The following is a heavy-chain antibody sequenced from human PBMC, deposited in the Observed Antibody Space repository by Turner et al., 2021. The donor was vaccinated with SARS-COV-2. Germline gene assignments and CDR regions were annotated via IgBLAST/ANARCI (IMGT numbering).Heavy chain of an antibody. CDR2: INHSGST. Sequence: QVQLQQWGAGLLKPSETLSLTCAVYGGSFSGYYWSWIRQPPGKGLEWIGEINHSGSTNYNPSLKSRVTISVDTSKNQFFLKLSSVTAADTAVFYCARGGGYSYGALDYWGQGTLVTVSS. J-gene: IGHJ4*02. V-gene: IGHV4-34*01. CDR1: GGSFSGYY. D-gene: IGHD5-18*01. CDR3: ARGGGYSYGALDY.